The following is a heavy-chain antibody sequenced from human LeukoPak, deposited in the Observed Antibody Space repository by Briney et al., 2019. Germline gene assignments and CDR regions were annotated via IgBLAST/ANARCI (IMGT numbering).Heavy chain of an antibody. CDR1: GGSFSGYY. Sequence: PSETLSLTCAVYGGSFSGYYWSWIRQPPGKGLEWSGEINHSRRTNYNPSLKSRVTISVDTSRSQFSLILSSVTAADTAVYYCARAYCGGDCYGVDYYYHYGMDVWGQGTTVTVSS. V-gene: IGHV4-34*01. CDR2: INHSRRT. J-gene: IGHJ6*02. D-gene: IGHD2-21*02. CDR3: ARAYCGGDCYGVDYYYHYGMDV.